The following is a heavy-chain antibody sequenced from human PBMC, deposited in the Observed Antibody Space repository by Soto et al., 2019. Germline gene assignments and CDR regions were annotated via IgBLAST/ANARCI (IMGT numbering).Heavy chain of an antibody. J-gene: IGHJ3*02. Sequence: QVQLVESGGGVVQPGRSLRLSCAASGFTFSSYAMHWVRQAPGKGLEWVAVISYDGSNKYYADSVKGRFTISRDNSKNTLYLQMNSLRAEDTAVYYCARERRDAFDIWGQGTMVTVSS. CDR3: ARERRDAFDI. CDR2: ISYDGSNK. V-gene: IGHV3-30-3*01. CDR1: GFTFSSYA. D-gene: IGHD1-1*01.